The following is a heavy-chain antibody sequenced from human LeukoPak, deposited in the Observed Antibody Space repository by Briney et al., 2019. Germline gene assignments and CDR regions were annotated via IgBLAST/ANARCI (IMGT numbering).Heavy chain of an antibody. D-gene: IGHD3-3*01. V-gene: IGHV3-21*06. Sequence: GGSLRLSCVASGFTFGSHAMNWVRQAPGKGLEWVSSISRNSLYMYYADSLKGRFTISRDNAKNSLYLQMDRLRAEDTAVYYCARDKVGHDFWSGYSDFWGQGTLVTVSS. CDR1: GFTFGSHA. J-gene: IGHJ4*02. CDR2: ISRNSLYM. CDR3: ARDKVGHDFWSGYSDF.